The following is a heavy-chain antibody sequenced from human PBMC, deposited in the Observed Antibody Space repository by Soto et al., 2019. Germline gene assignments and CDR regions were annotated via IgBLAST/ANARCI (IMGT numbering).Heavy chain of an antibody. CDR1: GFTFGSYA. CDR2: ISGSGGST. J-gene: IGHJ3*02. Sequence: GGSLRLSCAASGFTFGSYAMSWVRQAPGKGLEWVSAISGSGGSTYYADSVKGRFTISRDNSKNTLYLQMNSLRAEDTAVYYCANDEWQRHDAFDIWGQGTMVTVSS. D-gene: IGHD2-8*01. V-gene: IGHV3-23*01. CDR3: ANDEWQRHDAFDI.